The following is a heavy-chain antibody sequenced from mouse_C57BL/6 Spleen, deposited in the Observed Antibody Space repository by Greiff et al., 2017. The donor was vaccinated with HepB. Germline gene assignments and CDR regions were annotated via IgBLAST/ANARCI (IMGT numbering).Heavy chain of an antibody. J-gene: IGHJ2*01. CDR1: GYTFTSYW. D-gene: IGHD1-1*01. CDR2: IDPSDSYT. CDR3: ARFITTVVADYFDY. V-gene: IGHV1-69*01. Sequence: QVQLQQPGAELVMPGASVKLSCKASGYTFTSYWMHWVKQRPGQGLEWIGEIDPSDSYTNYNQKFKGKSTLTVDKSSSTAYMQLSSLTSEASAVYYCARFITTVVADYFDYWGQGTTLTVSS.